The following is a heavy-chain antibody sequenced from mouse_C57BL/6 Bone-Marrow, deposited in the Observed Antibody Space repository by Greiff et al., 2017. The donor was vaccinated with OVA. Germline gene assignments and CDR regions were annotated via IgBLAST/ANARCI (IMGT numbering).Heavy chain of an antibody. D-gene: IGHD1-1*01. CDR1: GYTFTSYW. CDR2: IDPSDSYT. V-gene: IGHV1-69*01. CDR3: AREGTTVERGYYAMDY. J-gene: IGHJ4*01. Sequence: QVQLQQPGAELVMPGASVKLSCKASGYTFTSYWMHWVKQRPGQGLEWIGEIDPSDSYTNYNQKFKGKSTLTVDKSSSTAYMQLSSLTSEDSAVYYCAREGTTVERGYYAMDYWGQGTSVTVSS.